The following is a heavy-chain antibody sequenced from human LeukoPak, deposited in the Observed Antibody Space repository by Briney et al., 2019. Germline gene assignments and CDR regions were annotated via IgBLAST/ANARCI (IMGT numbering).Heavy chain of an antibody. CDR1: GFTFSSYE. CDR3: ARLIVPAAMLDWFDP. V-gene: IGHV3-48*03. J-gene: IGHJ5*02. D-gene: IGHD2-2*01. Sequence: GGSLRLSCAASGFTFSSYEMNWVRQAPGKGLEWVSYISSSGSTIYYADSVKGRFTISRDSAKNSLYLQMNSLRAEDTAVYYCARLIVPAAMLDWFDPWGQGTLVTVSS. CDR2: ISSSGSTI.